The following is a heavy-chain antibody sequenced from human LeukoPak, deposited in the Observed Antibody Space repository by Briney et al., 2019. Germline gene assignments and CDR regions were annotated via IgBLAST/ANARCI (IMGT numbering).Heavy chain of an antibody. V-gene: IGHV3-33*01. J-gene: IGHJ4*02. D-gene: IGHD1-14*01. Sequence: GRSLRLSCAASGFTFSSYGMHWVRQAPGKGLEWVAVIWYDGSNKYYADSVKGRFTISRDNSKNTLYLQMNSLRAEDTAVYYCARSLRPHPPFDYWGQGTLVTVSS. CDR1: GFTFSSYG. CDR2: IWYDGSNK. CDR3: ARSLRPHPPFDY.